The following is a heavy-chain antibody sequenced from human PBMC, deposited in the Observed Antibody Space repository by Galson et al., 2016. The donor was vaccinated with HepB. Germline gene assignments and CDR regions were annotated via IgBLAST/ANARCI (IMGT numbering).Heavy chain of an antibody. J-gene: IGHJ6*02. CDR1: GGTFSSYA. CDR2: IIPAFGTI. Sequence: SVKVSCTASGGTFSSYAISWVRQVPGQGLEWMAVIIPAFGTINYAETFQGRVTITADDSTSTVKMEMSSLTSEDKAVYYCAKGRTASGGNGNYYSYDMDVWGQGTTVTVSS. V-gene: IGHV1-69*01. D-gene: IGHD4-23*01. CDR3: AKGRTASGGNGNYYSYDMDV.